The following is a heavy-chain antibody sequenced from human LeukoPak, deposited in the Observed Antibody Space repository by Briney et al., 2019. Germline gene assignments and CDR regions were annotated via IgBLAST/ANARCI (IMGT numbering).Heavy chain of an antibody. CDR3: ARFGTSSSRFFDQ. CDR1: GGSISSYY. J-gene: IGHJ4*02. D-gene: IGHD6-6*01. Sequence: SETLSLTCTVSGGSISSYYWSWIRQPPGKGLEWIGYIYYSGSTNYNPSLKSRVTISVDTSKNQFSLKLSSVTAADTAVYYCARFGTSSSRFFDQWGQGTLVTVSS. V-gene: IGHV4-59*01. CDR2: IYYSGST.